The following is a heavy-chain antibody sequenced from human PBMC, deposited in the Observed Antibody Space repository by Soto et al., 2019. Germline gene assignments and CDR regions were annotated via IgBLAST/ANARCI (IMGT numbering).Heavy chain of an antibody. D-gene: IGHD3-22*01. J-gene: IGHJ4*02. CDR1: GFTFSSYG. CDR3: ARGDYDDYWGGYFDY. V-gene: IGHV3-33*01. Sequence: QVQLVESGGGVVQPGRSLRLSCAASGFTFSSYGMHWVRQAPGKGLEWVAVIWYDGSNKYYADSVKGRFTITRDNSKNTLYLEMISLSAEDTAVYYCARGDYDDYWGGYFDYGGQGTLVTVSS. CDR2: IWYDGSNK.